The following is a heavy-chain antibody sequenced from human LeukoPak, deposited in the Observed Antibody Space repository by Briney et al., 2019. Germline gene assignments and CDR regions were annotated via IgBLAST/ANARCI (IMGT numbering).Heavy chain of an antibody. CDR2: ISGSRGNP. V-gene: IGHV3-23*01. D-gene: IGHD6-19*01. CDR3: AISSIAVAGAFDY. J-gene: IGHJ4*02. CDR1: GFSFFSYA. Sequence: GGSLRLSCAASGFSFFSYAMSWVRQAPGKGLEWVSAISGSRGNPYYAGSVKGRFTISRDNLKNTLDLQMNSLRAEDTAVYYCAISSIAVAGAFDYWGQGTLVTVSS.